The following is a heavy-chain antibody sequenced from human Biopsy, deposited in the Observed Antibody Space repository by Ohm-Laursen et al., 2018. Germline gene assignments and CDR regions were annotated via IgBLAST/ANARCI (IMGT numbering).Heavy chain of an antibody. J-gene: IGHJ4*02. D-gene: IGHD2-15*01. Sequence: SDTLSLTCAVFGKTFSEYQWSWIRQPPGKGLERIGQINQAGTTNYNPSLKSRVSISADASKYEFSLRLTSVTAADTAVYLCGNEVHGRDYWGLGAQVTVSS. V-gene: IGHV4-34*08. CDR2: INQAGTT. CDR1: GKTFSEYQ. CDR3: GNEVHGRDY.